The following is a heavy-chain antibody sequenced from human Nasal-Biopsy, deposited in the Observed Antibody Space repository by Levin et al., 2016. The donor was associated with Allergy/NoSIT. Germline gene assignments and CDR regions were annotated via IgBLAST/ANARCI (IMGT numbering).Heavy chain of an antibody. D-gene: IGHD5-24*01. V-gene: IGHV3-23*01. J-gene: IGHJ4*02. CDR3: AKCSGSDGSNSRLFND. Sequence: GGSLRLSCVASGFTFNSLAMSWVRQAPGKGLEWVSSVSGSGDRIYYADSVKGRFTISRDNSENTLYLQMISLRAEDTAVYYCAKCSGSDGSNSRLFNDWGQGALVTVSS. CDR1: GFTFNSLA. CDR2: VSGSGDRI.